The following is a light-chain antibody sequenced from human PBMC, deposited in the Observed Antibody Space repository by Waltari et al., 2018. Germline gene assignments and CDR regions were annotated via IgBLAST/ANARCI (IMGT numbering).Light chain of an antibody. J-gene: IGKJ1*01. Sequence: IEMTQSPATLSVSPGERATLSCRASQNVGTKLAWYQQKPGLAPRLPLYDAFTRATGIPARFSGSGSGTEFTLTISSLQSEDLALYHCLQYHYWPPWTFGQGTKVEVK. CDR1: QNVGTK. V-gene: IGKV3-15*01. CDR3: LQYHYWPPWT. CDR2: DAF.